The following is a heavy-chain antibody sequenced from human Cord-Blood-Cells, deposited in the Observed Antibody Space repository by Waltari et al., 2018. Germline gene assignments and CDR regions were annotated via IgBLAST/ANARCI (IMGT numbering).Heavy chain of an antibody. Sequence: EVQLLESGGGLVQPGGSLRLPCAASGFTFSSYAMSWVRQAPGKGLEWVSAISGSGGSTYYADSVKVRFTISEDNYMNPLYRQMNSLRAEDTSVYYCANLKGSGSYIWYFELWGRGALVTVSS. J-gene: IGHJ2*01. CDR3: ANLKGSGSYIWYFEL. D-gene: IGHD3-10*01. CDR2: ISGSGGST. V-gene: IGHV3-23*01. CDR1: GFTFSSYA.